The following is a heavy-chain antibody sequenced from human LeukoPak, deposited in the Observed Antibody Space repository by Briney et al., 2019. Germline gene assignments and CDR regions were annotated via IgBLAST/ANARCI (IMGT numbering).Heavy chain of an antibody. J-gene: IGHJ4*02. Sequence: SVKVSCKASGGTFSSYAISWVQQAPGQGLEWMGGIIPIFGTANYAQKFQGRVTITADESTSTAYMELSSLRSEDTAVYYCARRRQEYYGSGSYFFDYWGQGTLVTVSS. CDR2: IIPIFGTA. D-gene: IGHD3-10*01. CDR1: GGTFSSYA. CDR3: ARRRQEYYGSGSYFFDY. V-gene: IGHV1-69*13.